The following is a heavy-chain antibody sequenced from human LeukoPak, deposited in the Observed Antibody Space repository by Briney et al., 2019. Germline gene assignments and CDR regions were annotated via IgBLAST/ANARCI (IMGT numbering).Heavy chain of an antibody. J-gene: IGHJ3*02. CDR3: ARGGDFWSGLNAFDI. Sequence: GGSLRLSCAASGFTFSSYSMNWVRQAPGKGLEWVSYISSSSRTIYYADSVKGRFAISRDNAKNSLYLQMNSLRAEDTAVYYCARGGDFWSGLNAFDIWGQGTMVTVSS. D-gene: IGHD3-3*01. CDR1: GFTFSSYS. V-gene: IGHV3-48*01. CDR2: ISSSSRTI.